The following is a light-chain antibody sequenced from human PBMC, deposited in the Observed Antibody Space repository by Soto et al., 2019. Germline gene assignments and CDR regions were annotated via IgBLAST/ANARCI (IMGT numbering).Light chain of an antibody. Sequence: QSLLVQPPSASGTPGQRVTISCSGSSSNIGSYYVYWYQQLPGTAPKLLIYRSNQRPSGVPDRFSGSKSGTSASLAISGLRSEDEADYFCAAWDDSLSVVFGGGTKLTVL. CDR3: AAWDDSLSVV. V-gene: IGLV1-47*01. J-gene: IGLJ2*01. CDR1: SSNIGSYY. CDR2: RSN.